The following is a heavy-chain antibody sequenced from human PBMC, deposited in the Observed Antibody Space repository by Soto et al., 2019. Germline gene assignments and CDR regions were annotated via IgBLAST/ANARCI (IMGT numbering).Heavy chain of an antibody. CDR1: GGSISSSNW. CDR2: IYHSGST. D-gene: IGHD3-10*01. CDR3: ARRWGEGRVDY. V-gene: IGHV4-4*02. J-gene: IGHJ4*02. Sequence: QVQLQESGPGLVKSSGTLSLTCAVSGGSISSSNWWSWVRQPPGKGLQWVGEIYHSGSTNYIPSLRSPVTISVDKSRDQFSLKLSSVTAADTAVYYCARRWGEGRVDYWGQGTLVTVSS.